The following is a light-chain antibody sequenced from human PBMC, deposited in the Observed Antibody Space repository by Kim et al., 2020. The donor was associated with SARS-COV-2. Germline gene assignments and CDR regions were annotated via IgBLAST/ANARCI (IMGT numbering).Light chain of an antibody. CDR2: GDS. Sequence: SPGGSATLSCRSSQSVSTSYLAWYQQNPGQAPRLLIYGDSSRATGIPDRFSGSGSGTDFTLTISRLEPEDFAVYYCQQYGTSRGTFGQGTKVEIK. CDR3: QQYGTSRGT. V-gene: IGKV3-20*01. J-gene: IGKJ1*01. CDR1: QSVSTSY.